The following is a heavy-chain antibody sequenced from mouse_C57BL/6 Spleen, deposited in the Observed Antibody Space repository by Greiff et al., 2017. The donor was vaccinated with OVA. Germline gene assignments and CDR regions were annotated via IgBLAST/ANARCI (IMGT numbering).Heavy chain of an antibody. J-gene: IGHJ2*01. Sequence: DVHLVESGGGLVKPGGSLKLSCAASGFTFSSYAMSWVRQTPEKRLEWVATISDGGSYTYYPDNVKGRFTISRDNAKNNLYLQMSHLKSEDTAMYYCARERYSNYFDYWGQGTTLTVSS. CDR2: ISDGGSYT. CDR1: GFTFSSYA. V-gene: IGHV5-4*01. D-gene: IGHD2-5*01. CDR3: ARERYSNYFDY.